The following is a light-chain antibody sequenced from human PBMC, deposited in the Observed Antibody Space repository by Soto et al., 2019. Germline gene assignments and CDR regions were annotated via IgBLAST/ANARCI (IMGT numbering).Light chain of an antibody. CDR2: EVN. V-gene: IGLV2-8*01. CDR1: TSDVGGFNY. J-gene: IGLJ3*02. Sequence: QSVVTQPPSASGSPGQSVTLSCTGTTSDVGGFNYVSWFQQHPGKAPKLIIYEVNKRPSGVPDRFSGSKSGNTASLTISGLQAEDEADYYCCSYAGSYTWVFGGGTQLTVL. CDR3: CSYAGSYTWV.